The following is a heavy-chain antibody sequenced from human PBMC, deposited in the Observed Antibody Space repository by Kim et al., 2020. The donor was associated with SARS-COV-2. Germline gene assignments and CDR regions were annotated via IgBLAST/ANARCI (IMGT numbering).Heavy chain of an antibody. CDR2: INTNTGNP. CDR1: GYTFTSYA. CDR3: AREVWRVTMVRGVIIKLLYGMDV. Sequence: ASVKVSCKASGYTFTSYAMNWVRQAPGQGLEWMGWINTNTGNPTYAQGFTGRFVFSLDTSVSTAYLQISSLKAEDTAVYYCAREVWRVTMVRGVIIKLLYGMDVWGQGTTVTVSS. D-gene: IGHD3-10*01. J-gene: IGHJ6*02. V-gene: IGHV7-4-1*02.